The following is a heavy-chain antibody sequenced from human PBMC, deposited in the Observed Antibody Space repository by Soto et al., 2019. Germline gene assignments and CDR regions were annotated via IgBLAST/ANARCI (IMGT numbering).Heavy chain of an antibody. V-gene: IGHV1-69*01. CDR3: AKMSDFWSGSPTYHFDY. Sequence: QVQLVQSGAEVKKPGSSVKVSCKASGDAFTNYIFDWVRQAPGQGLEWMGGIIPMFGTPKYAQTFQDRVTISADVSTGTAYLELTSLRFDDTAVYYCAKMSDFWSGSPTYHFDYWGQGTQVTVSP. CDR1: GDAFTNYI. J-gene: IGHJ4*02. CDR2: IIPMFGTP. D-gene: IGHD3-3*01.